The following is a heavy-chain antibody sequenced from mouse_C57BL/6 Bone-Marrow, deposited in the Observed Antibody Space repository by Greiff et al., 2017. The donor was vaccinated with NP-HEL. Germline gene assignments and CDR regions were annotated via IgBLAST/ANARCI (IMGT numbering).Heavy chain of an antibody. CDR3: ANYAMDY. V-gene: IGHV1-58*01. J-gene: IGHJ4*01. CDR2: IYIGNGYT. Sequence: EVQLQQSGAELVRPGSSVKMSCKTSGYTFTSYGINWVKQRPGQGLEWIGYIYIGNGYTKYNEKFKGKATLTSDTSSSTAYMQLSSLTSEDSAIYFCANYAMDYWGQGTSVTVSS. CDR1: GYTFTSYG.